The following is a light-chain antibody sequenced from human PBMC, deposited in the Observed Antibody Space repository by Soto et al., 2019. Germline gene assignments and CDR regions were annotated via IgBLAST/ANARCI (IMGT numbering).Light chain of an antibody. Sequence: EIVLTQSPGTLSLSPGQRATLSCRSSQSVSSSYLAWYQQKPGQAPRLLIYGASTRATGIPARFSGSGSGTEFTLTISSLQPDDFATYYCQQYNSYSQWTFGQGTKVDIK. CDR2: GAS. CDR3: QQYNSYSQWT. J-gene: IGKJ1*01. V-gene: IGKV3-20*01. CDR1: QSVSSSY.